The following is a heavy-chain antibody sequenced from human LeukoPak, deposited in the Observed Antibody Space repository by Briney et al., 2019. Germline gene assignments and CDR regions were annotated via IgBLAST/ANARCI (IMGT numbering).Heavy chain of an antibody. CDR3: ARGRRYCSGGSCFYYFDY. Sequence: ASVKVSCKASGYTFTSYDINWGRQATGQGFECMGWMNPNSGNTGYAQKFQGRVTITRNTSISTAYMELSSLRSEDTAVYYCARGRRYCSGGSCFYYFDYWGQGTLVTVSS. V-gene: IGHV1-8*03. D-gene: IGHD2-15*01. CDR2: MNPNSGNT. J-gene: IGHJ4*02. CDR1: GYTFTSYD.